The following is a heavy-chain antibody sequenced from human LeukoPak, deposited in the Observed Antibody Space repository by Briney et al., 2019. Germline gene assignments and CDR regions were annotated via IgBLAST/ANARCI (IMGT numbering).Heavy chain of an antibody. J-gene: IGHJ4*02. CDR1: GFSFSAYG. D-gene: IGHD6-13*01. V-gene: IGHV3-33*01. CDR3: ARSQSSSLIDY. CDR2: IWYDGSSR. Sequence: GRSLRLSCAASGFSFSAYGVHWVRQAPGKGLEWVAVIWYDGSSRDYADSVKGRFTLSRDNSKNTLYLQMNSLTVEDTAVYYCARSQSSSLIDYWGQGTLVTVSS.